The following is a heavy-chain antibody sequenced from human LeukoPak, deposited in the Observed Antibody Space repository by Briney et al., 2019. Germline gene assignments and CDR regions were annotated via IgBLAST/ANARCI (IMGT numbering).Heavy chain of an antibody. Sequence: AGGSLRLSCAASGFTFDDYAMHWVRQAPGKGLEWVSGISWNSGSIGYADSVKGRFTISRDNAKNSLYLQMNSLRAEDTALYYCANDTQVEMATTFDYWGQGTLVTVSS. CDR3: ANDTQVEMATTFDY. CDR1: GFTFDDYA. V-gene: IGHV3-9*01. J-gene: IGHJ4*02. CDR2: ISWNSGSI. D-gene: IGHD5-24*01.